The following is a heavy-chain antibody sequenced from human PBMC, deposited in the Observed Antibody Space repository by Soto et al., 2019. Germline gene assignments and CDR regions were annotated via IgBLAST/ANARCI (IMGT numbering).Heavy chain of an antibody. D-gene: IGHD3-10*01. CDR3: TRVVDGSAGEFDY. CDR2: IGSDGGGT. Sequence: LRLSCAASGFPLSNYWMHWVRQAPGEGLVWVSRIGSDGGGTTYADSVKGRFTISRDNAKNTLYLQMNSLRVEDTAVYYCTRVVDGSAGEFDYWGQGTLLTVSS. V-gene: IGHV3-74*01. J-gene: IGHJ4*02. CDR1: GFPLSNYW.